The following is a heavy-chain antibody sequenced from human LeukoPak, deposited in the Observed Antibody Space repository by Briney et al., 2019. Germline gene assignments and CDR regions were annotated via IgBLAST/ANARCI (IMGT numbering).Heavy chain of an antibody. J-gene: IGHJ4*02. Sequence: PSETLSLTCTVSGGSISSYYWSWIRRPAGKGLEWSGRIYTSGSTNHNPSLKRRVTISVDKSKNQFSLKLSSVTAADTAVYYCARGITIFGVAYDYGGEGTLVTVSS. CDR3: ARGITIFGVAYDY. CDR2: IYTSGST. D-gene: IGHD3-3*01. V-gene: IGHV4-4*07. CDR1: GGSISSYY.